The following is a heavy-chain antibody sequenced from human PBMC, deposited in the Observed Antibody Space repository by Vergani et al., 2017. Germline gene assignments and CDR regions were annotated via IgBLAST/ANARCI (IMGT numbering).Heavy chain of an antibody. V-gene: IGHV4-34*01. J-gene: IGHJ6*03. Sequence: QVQLQQWGGGLLKPSETLSLTCVVNGGSFTSYHWTWIRQSPGEGLEWVGDIDHTGRPDSNPYLKSRITISVDNSRNQFSLTLNSVTATDTAIYFCARVNTETNGHLYYYYYMDVWGQGTAVTVS. CDR3: ARVNTETNGHLYYYYYMDV. D-gene: IGHD4-11*01. CDR2: IDHTGRP. CDR1: GGSFTSYH.